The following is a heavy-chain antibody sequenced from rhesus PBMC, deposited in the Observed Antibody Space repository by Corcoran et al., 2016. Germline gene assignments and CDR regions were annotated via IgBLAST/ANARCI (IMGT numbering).Heavy chain of an antibody. V-gene: IGHV4-147*01. CDR3: ARHLPPYWGDQLDY. D-gene: IGHD3-34*01. CDR1: GYSISSNY. J-gene: IGHJ4*01. CDR2: IYGSSGST. Sequence: QVQLQESGPGLVKPSETLSLTCAVSGYSISSNYWSWIPQAPGKGLEGIGYIYGSSGSTYYNPSLKSRVTISTDTSKNQFSLKLSSVTAADTAVYYCARHLPPYWGDQLDYWGQGVLVTVSS.